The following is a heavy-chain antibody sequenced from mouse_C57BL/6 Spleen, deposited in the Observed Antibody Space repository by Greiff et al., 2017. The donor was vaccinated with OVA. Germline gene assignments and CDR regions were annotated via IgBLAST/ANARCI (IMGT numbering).Heavy chain of an antibody. CDR2: IDPSDSYT. V-gene: IGHV1-59*01. CDR1: GYTFTSYW. CDR3: GGGIGFYFDY. D-gene: IGHD2-2*01. Sequence: QVQLQQPGAELVRPGTSVKLSCKASGYTFTSYWMHWVKQRPGQGLEWIGVIDPSDSYTNYNQKFKGKATLTVDTSSSTAYMQLSSLTSEDSAVYYCGGGIGFYFDYWGQGTTLTVSS. J-gene: IGHJ2*01.